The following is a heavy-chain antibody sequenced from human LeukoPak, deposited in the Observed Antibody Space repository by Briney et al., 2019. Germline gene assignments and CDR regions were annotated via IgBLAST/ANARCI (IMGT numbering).Heavy chain of an antibody. CDR3: AKDGGAVAGTRIDY. Sequence: GGSLRLSCAASGFTFSSYGMHWVRQAPGKGLEWVAFIRYDGSNKYYADSVKGRFTISRDNSKNTLYLQITTLRAEDTAVYYCAKDGGAVAGTRIDYWGQGTLVTVSS. J-gene: IGHJ4*02. CDR1: GFTFSSYG. V-gene: IGHV3-30*02. CDR2: IRYDGSNK. D-gene: IGHD6-19*01.